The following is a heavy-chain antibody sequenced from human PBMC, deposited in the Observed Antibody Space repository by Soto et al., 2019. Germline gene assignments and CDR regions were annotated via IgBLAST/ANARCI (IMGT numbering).Heavy chain of an antibody. V-gene: IGHV5-51*01. CDR1: GYSFTSYW. D-gene: IGHD5-12*01. Sequence: PGESLKISCKGSGYSFTSYWIGWVRQMPGKGLEWMGIIYPGDSDTRYSPSFQGQVIISADKSITTAYLQWSSLKASDTAIYYCARPDNGYKAVYYGLDVWGQGTTVTVSS. CDR3: ARPDNGYKAVYYGLDV. J-gene: IGHJ6*02. CDR2: IYPGDSDT.